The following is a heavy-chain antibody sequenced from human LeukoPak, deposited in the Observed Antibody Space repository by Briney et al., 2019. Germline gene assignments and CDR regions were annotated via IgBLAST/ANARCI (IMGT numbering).Heavy chain of an antibody. CDR2: ISSSSSYI. V-gene: IGHV3-21*01. CDR3: ARGYSSNYRVDY. D-gene: IGHD6-13*01. CDR1: GFTFSSYS. Sequence: GGSLRLSCAASGFTFSSYSMNWVRQAPGKGLEWVSSISSSSSYIYYADSVKGRFTISRDNAKNSLYLQMNSLRAEDTAVYYCARGYSSNYRVDYWGQGTLVTVSS. J-gene: IGHJ4*02.